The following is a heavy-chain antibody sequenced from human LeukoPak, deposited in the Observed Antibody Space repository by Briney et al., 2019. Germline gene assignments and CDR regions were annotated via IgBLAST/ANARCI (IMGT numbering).Heavy chain of an antibody. CDR1: GFTFSSYA. J-gene: IGHJ3*02. CDR2: ISGSGGST. V-gene: IGHV3-23*01. D-gene: IGHD6-13*01. CDR3: AKTGYSSSWYDAFDI. Sequence: PGGSLRLPCAASGFTFSSYAMSWVRQAPGKGLEWVSAISGSGGSTYYADSVKGRFTISRDNSKNTLYLQMNSLRAEDTAVYYCAKTGYSSSWYDAFDIWGQGTMVTVSS.